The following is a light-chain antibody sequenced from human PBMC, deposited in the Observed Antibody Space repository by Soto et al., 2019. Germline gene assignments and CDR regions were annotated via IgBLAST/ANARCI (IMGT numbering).Light chain of an antibody. Sequence: DIQLTQSPSFLSASVGDKVTITCRASQDISNYLAWCLQKPGKAPKLLIYGASTLHSGVPSRFSGSRSGTEFTLTVSSLQPEDFATYYCQQLNAYPHSFGGGTKVEIK. CDR1: QDISNY. V-gene: IGKV1-9*01. J-gene: IGKJ4*01. CDR2: GAS. CDR3: QQLNAYPHS.